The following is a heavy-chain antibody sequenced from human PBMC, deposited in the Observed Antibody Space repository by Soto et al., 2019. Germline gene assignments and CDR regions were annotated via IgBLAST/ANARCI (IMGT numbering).Heavy chain of an antibody. CDR3: AMVDNFVTPAPQDV. CDR1: GYIFVNYG. V-gene: IGHV1-18*01. D-gene: IGHD3-16*02. Sequence: QVQLVQSGDEVRKPGSSVKVSCKASGYIFVNYGIAWVRQAPGQGLEGMGWISPYSGNTHYASKVQGRPTMTTDTSTSAAYVDLGSLTSDDTAVYYCAMVDNFVTPAPQDVWGQGTTVTVSS. J-gene: IGHJ6*02. CDR2: ISPYSGNT.